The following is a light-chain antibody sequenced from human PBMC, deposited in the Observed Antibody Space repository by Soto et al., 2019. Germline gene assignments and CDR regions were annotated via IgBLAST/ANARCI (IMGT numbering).Light chain of an antibody. J-gene: IGLJ2*01. CDR2: EVS. CDR3: QAWDSSTDVV. Sequence: QSALTQPPSASGSPGQSVTISCTGTSSDVGGYNYVSWYQQHPGKAPKLMIYEVSKRPSGVPERFSGSDSGNTATLTISGTQAMDEADYYCQAWDSSTDVVFGGGTKLTVL. CDR1: SSDVGGYNY. V-gene: IGLV2-8*01.